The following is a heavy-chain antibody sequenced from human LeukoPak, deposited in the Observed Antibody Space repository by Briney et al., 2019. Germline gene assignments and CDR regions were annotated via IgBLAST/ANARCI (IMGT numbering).Heavy chain of an antibody. D-gene: IGHD1-14*01. J-gene: IGHJ2*01. Sequence: GGSLRLSCAASVFTFSSHDMHWVRQVTGKGLEWVSAIGPAGDTYYPTSVKGRFTVSRENAKNSLYLQMNSLRAGDTAVYYCARGRSRATITWYIDLWGRGTLVTVSS. V-gene: IGHV3-13*01. CDR1: VFTFSSHD. CDR2: IGPAGDT. CDR3: ARGRSRATITWYIDL.